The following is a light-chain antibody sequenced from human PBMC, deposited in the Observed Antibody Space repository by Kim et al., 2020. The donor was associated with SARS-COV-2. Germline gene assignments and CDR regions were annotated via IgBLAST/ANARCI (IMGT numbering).Light chain of an antibody. Sequence: GQRVIISCSGSSSNIGTNTINWYQQLPGTAPKLLIYSDDQRPSAVPDRFSGSKSGTSASLAISGLQSEDEADYYCATWDDSLNGWVFGGGTQLTVL. V-gene: IGLV1-44*01. CDR2: SDD. CDR1: SSNIGTNT. J-gene: IGLJ3*02. CDR3: ATWDDSLNGWV.